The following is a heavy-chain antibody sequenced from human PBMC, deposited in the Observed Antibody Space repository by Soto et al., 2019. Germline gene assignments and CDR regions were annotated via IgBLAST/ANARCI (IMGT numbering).Heavy chain of an antibody. CDR3: ARDPHRITIFGVVIPGGDY. CDR2: ISSSSSYI. Sequence: GGSLRLSCAASGFTFSSYSMNWVRQAPGKGLEWVSSISSSSSYIYYADSVKGRFTISRDNAKNSLYLQMNSLRAEDTAVYYCARDPHRITIFGVVIPGGDYRGQGTLVTVSS. V-gene: IGHV3-21*01. D-gene: IGHD3-3*01. J-gene: IGHJ4*02. CDR1: GFTFSSYS.